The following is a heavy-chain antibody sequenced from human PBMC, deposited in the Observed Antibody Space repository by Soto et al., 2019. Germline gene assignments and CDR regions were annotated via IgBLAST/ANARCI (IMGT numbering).Heavy chain of an antibody. V-gene: IGHV4-39*01. CDR3: ASQASPYYYYGMDV. CDR2: IYYSGST. CDR1: GGSISSSSYY. Sequence: SETLSLTCTVSGGSISSSSYYWGWIRQPPGEGLEWIGSIYYSGSTYYNPSLKSRVTISVDTSKNQFSLKLSSVTAADTAVYYCASQASPYYYYGMDVWGQGTTVTVSS. J-gene: IGHJ6*02.